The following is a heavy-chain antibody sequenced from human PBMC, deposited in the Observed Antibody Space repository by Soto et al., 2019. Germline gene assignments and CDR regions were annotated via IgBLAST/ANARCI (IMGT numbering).Heavy chain of an antibody. V-gene: IGHV3-23*01. D-gene: IGHD1-1*01. Sequence: EVQLLESGGDLVQPGGSLRLSCAASGFTFSSYAMSWVRQAPGKGLEWVSTISGSGGNTYYAESVKGRFTIARDNSKNTLYLQINSLRAEDTAVYYCANHRGTTGTTSLAFDYWGQGTLVTVSS. CDR2: ISGSGGNT. CDR1: GFTFSSYA. J-gene: IGHJ4*02. CDR3: ANHRGTTGTTSLAFDY.